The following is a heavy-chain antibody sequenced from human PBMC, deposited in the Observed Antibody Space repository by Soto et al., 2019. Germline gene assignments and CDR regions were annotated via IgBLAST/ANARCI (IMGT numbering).Heavy chain of an antibody. V-gene: IGHV3-73*01. J-gene: IGHJ6*03. D-gene: IGHD4-17*01. CDR2: IRSKANSYAT. CDR3: TRHLVTTVTISSALGNYYYMDV. CDR1: GFTFSGSA. Sequence: EVQLVESGGGLVQPGGSLKLSCAASGFTFSGSAMHWVRQASGKGLEWVGRIRSKANSYATAYAAPVKGRFTISRDDSKNTAYLQMNSLKTEDTAVYYCTRHLVTTVTISSALGNYYYMDVWGKGTTVTVSS.